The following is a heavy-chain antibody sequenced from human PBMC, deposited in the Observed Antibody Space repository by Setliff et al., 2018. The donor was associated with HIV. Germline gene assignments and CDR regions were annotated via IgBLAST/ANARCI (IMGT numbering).Heavy chain of an antibody. CDR2: IHYSGSS. CDR3: ARDLRGTQSSDY. D-gene: IGHD1-1*01. CDR1: GGSISGYY. J-gene: IGHJ4*02. Sequence: SETLSLTCTVSGGSISGYYWSWVRQPPEKRLELIGFIHYSGSSDYNPSLKSRVTISVDTSKNQFSLKLRSVTAADTAVYYCARDLRGTQSSDYWGQGTLVTVSS. V-gene: IGHV4-59*12.